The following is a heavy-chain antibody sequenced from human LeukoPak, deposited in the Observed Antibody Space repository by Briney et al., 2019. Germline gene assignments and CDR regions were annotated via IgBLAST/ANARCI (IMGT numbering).Heavy chain of an antibody. CDR1: GYRFTSYW. CDR2: IYPGDSDT. J-gene: IGHJ3*02. CDR3: ASNGHCGGDCYSGAFDI. D-gene: IGHD2-21*02. V-gene: IGHV5-51*01. Sequence: GESLKISCKGSGYRFTSYWIGWVRQMPGKGLEWMGIIYPGDSDTRYSPSFQGQVTISADKSISTAYLQWSSLKASDTAMYYCASNGHCGGDCYSGAFDIWGQGTMVTVSS.